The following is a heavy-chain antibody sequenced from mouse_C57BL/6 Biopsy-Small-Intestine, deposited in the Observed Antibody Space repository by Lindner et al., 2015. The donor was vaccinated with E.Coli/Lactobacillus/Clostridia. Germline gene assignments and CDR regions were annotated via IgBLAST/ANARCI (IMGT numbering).Heavy chain of an antibody. Sequence: VQLQESGPELVKPGASVKISCKAPGCSISGYYMHWVRQSHGNILDWVGYISPYNGVSSYNQKFKGKATLTVDKSSSTAYMELRSLTSEDSAVYYCARSEGSSGFFDYWGQGTTLTVSS. D-gene: IGHD3-2*02. J-gene: IGHJ2*01. V-gene: IGHV1-31*01. CDR1: GCSISGYY. CDR2: ISPYNGVS. CDR3: ARSEGSSGFFDY.